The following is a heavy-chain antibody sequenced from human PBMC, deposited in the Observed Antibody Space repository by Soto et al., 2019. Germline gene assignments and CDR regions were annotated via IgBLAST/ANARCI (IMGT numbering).Heavy chain of an antibody. D-gene: IGHD2-2*01. Sequence: QVQLVESGGGVVQPGRSLRLSCAASRFTFINYGMHWVRQAPGKGLEWVAAISSDGSDKYYLDSVKGRFTISRDNSKITLHLEMFSLRAEDTAVYYCARGSVPAHQSLDYCGLGTLVTVSS. V-gene: IGHV3-30*03. CDR3: ARGSVPAHQSLDY. CDR2: ISSDGSDK. J-gene: IGHJ4*02. CDR1: RFTFINYG.